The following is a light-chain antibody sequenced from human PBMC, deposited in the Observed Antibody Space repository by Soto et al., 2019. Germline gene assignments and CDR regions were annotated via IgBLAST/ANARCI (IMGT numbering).Light chain of an antibody. CDR1: SSNIGSNI. CDR3: AAWDDSLKGVV. CDR2: NNN. J-gene: IGLJ2*01. V-gene: IGLV1-44*01. Sequence: QSVLTQPPSASGTPGQRVTISCSGSSSNIGSNIVNWYQQLPGTAPKLLIYNNNQRPSGVPDRFSGSKSGTSASLAISGLQSEDEADYYCAAWDDSLKGVVFGGGTKVTVL.